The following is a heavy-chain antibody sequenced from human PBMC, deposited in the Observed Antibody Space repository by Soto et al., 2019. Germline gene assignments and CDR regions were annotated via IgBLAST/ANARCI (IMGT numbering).Heavy chain of an antibody. D-gene: IGHD3-3*01. CDR2: ISYSGST. CDR3: ARLEVTIFGVVIPLDY. CDR1: AGSINSNSFY. Sequence: SETLSLTCTVSAGSINSNSFYWGGIRQPPGKGLEWIGSISYSGSTYYNPSLKSRVTISVDTSKNQFSLKLSSVTAADTAVYYCARLEVTIFGVVIPLDYWGQGTLVTVSS. J-gene: IGHJ4*02. V-gene: IGHV4-39*01.